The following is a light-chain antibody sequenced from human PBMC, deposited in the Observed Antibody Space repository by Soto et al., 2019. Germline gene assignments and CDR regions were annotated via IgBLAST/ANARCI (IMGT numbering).Light chain of an antibody. CDR3: QQRYNWTLT. J-gene: IGKJ1*01. V-gene: IGKV3-11*01. CDR1: QIVSRY. CDR2: DAS. Sequence: IVWKQSPATLSLSPRDQATLSCRASQIVSRYLAWCQQKFGQAPRLLIYDASNRATGIPARFSGSGCATDLTLTISSLQNEDFAIYYCQQRYNWTLTFGQGTRVDIK.